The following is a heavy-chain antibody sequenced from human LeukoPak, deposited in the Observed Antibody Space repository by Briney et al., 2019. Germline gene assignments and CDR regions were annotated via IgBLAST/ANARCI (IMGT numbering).Heavy chain of an antibody. CDR1: GFTVSSNY. V-gene: IGHV3-53*01. Sequence: GGSLRLSCAASGFTVSSNYMSWVRQAPGKGLEWVSVIYSGGSTYYADSVKGRFTISRDNSKNTLYLQMNSLRAEDTAVYYCASVMGYYYDSRGYENWFDSWGQGTLVTVSS. CDR2: IYSGGST. D-gene: IGHD3-22*01. CDR3: ASVMGYYYDSRGYENWFDS. J-gene: IGHJ5*01.